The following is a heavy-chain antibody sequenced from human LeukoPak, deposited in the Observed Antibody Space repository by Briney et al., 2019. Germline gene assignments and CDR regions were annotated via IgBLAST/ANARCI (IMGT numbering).Heavy chain of an antibody. J-gene: IGHJ4*02. CDR2: FDPEGGET. CDR1: GYTLTELS. D-gene: IGHD3-22*01. CDR3: ATDYYDSSGPLDY. V-gene: IGHV1-24*01. Sequence: ASVKVSCKVSGYTLTELSMHWVRQAPGKGLEWMGGFDPEGGETIYAQKFQGRVTMTEDTSTDTAYMELSSLRSEDTAVYYCATDYYDSSGPLDYWGQGTLVTVSS.